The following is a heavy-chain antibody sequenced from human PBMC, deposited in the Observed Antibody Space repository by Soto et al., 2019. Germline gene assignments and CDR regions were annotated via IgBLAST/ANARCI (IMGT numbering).Heavy chain of an antibody. Sequence: EVQLVESGGGLIQPGGSLRLSCAASGFTVSSNYMTWVRQAPGKGLEWVSVIYSGGSTYYADSVKGRFTISRDNSKNTLYLQMNNLRAEDTALYYCARDSRNRNFFDYWGQVTLVTVYS. V-gene: IGHV3-53*01. CDR3: ARDSRNRNFFDY. CDR2: IYSGGST. D-gene: IGHD2-2*01. CDR1: GFTVSSNY. J-gene: IGHJ4*02.